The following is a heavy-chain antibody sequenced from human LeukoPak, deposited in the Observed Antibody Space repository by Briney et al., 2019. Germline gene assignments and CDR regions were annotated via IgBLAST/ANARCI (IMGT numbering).Heavy chain of an antibody. CDR1: GFTFSTYT. Sequence: PGGSLRLSCAASGFTFSTYTMNWVRQAPGKGLEWVSSISSRRAYIYYADSVKGRFTISRDNAKNSLYLQMNSLRAEDTAVYYCASGELGGYWGQGTLVTVSS. V-gene: IGHV3-21*01. J-gene: IGHJ4*02. D-gene: IGHD3-10*01. CDR2: ISSRRAYI. CDR3: ASGELGGY.